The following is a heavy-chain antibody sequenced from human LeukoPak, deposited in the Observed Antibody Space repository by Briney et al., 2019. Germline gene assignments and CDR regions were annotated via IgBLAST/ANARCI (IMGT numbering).Heavy chain of an antibody. Sequence: GGSLRLSCAAFGFTFSSYWMTWVCQAPGKGLEWVANIKEDGSEKYYVDSVKGRFTISRDNAKNSLYLQMKSLRAEDTAVYYCAFGHYYDSSGSLFDYWGQGTLVTVSS. J-gene: IGHJ4*02. V-gene: IGHV3-7*01. CDR2: IKEDGSEK. D-gene: IGHD3-22*01. CDR1: GFTFSSYW. CDR3: AFGHYYDSSGSLFDY.